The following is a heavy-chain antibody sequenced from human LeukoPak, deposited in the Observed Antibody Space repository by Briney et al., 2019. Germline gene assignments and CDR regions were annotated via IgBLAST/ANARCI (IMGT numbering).Heavy chain of an antibody. Sequence: PGGSLRLSCAASGFTFSSYWMHWVRQAPGKGLVWVSRINSDGSSTSYADSVKGRFTISRDNTKNTLYLQMNSLRAEDTAVYYCARASGGSSWYGVDYWGQGTLVTVSS. D-gene: IGHD6-13*01. CDR2: INSDGSST. J-gene: IGHJ4*02. CDR1: GFTFSSYW. CDR3: ARASGGSSWYGVDY. V-gene: IGHV3-74*01.